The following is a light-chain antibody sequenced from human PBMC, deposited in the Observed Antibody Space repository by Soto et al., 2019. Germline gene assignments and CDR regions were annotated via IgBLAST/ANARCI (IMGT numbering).Light chain of an antibody. V-gene: IGKV3-15*01. CDR2: GAS. J-gene: IGKJ1*01. Sequence: EIVMTQSPSTLSVSPGERATLSCRASQSVSNNLAWYQQKRGRAPRLLMYGASTRATGIPARFSGSGSGTEFTLTISSLQSADFAVYFCQQYNNWARTFGQGTKVDIK. CDR3: QQYNNWART. CDR1: QSVSNN.